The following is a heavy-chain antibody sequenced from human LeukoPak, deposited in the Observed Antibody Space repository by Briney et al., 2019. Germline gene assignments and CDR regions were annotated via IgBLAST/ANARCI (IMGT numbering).Heavy chain of an antibody. D-gene: IGHD3-3*01. V-gene: IGHV4-61*02. Sequence: PSETLSLTCTVSGGSISSGSYYWSWIRQPAGKGLEWIGRIYTSGSTNYNPSLKSRVTISVDTSKNQFSLKLSSVTAADTAVYYCARQRGRLYYDFWSGSNDAFDIWGQGTMVTVSS. CDR3: ARQRGRLYYDFWSGSNDAFDI. J-gene: IGHJ3*02. CDR2: IYTSGST. CDR1: GGSISSGSYY.